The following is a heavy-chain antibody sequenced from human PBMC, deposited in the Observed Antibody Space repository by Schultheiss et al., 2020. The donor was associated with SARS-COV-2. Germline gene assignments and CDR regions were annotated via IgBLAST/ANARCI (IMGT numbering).Heavy chain of an antibody. CDR3: TTDPIVGATTQIDY. CDR2: IKSKTDGGTT. D-gene: IGHD1-26*01. J-gene: IGHJ4*02. V-gene: IGHV3-15*01. CDR1: GFTFSNAW. Sequence: GESLKISCAASGFTFSNAWMSWVRQAPGKGLEWVGRIKSKTDGGTTDYAAPVKGRFTISRDDSKNTLYLQMNSLKTEDTAVYYCTTDPIVGATTQIDYWGQGTLVTVSS.